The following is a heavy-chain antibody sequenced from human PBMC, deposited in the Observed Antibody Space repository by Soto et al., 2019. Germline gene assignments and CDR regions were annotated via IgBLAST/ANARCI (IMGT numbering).Heavy chain of an antibody. CDR3: TTDRRIQYSSSRYYYGMDV. D-gene: IGHD6-6*01. J-gene: IGHJ6*02. CDR2: IKSKTDGGTT. V-gene: IGHV3-15*07. CDR1: GFTFSNAW. Sequence: GGSLRLSCAASGFTFSNAWMNWVRQAPGKGLEWVGRIKSKTDGGTTDYADPVKGRFTITRDDSKNTLYLQMNSLKTEDTAVYYCTTDRRIQYSSSRYYYGMDVWGQGTTVTVSS.